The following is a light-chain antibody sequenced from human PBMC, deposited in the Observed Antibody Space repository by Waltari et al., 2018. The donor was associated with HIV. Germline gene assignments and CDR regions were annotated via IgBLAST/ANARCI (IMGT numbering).Light chain of an antibody. J-gene: IGLJ3*02. CDR2: YDR. CDR3: QVWDSSSDHRGV. V-gene: IGLV3-21*04. Sequence: SYVVSQPPSVSVAPGQTARMTCEGNNVGSKGVHWYQKKPDQAPILGIYYDRDRPSGIPERVSGSNFGNTATLTITSVEAGDEADYYCQVWDSSSDHRGVFGGGTKLTVL. CDR1: NVGSKG.